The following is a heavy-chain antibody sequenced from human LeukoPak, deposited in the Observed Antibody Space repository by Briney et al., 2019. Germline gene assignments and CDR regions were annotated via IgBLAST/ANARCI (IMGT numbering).Heavy chain of an antibody. V-gene: IGHV3-33*01. CDR3: ARDQAGGSNYFDY. J-gene: IGHJ4*02. CDR1: GFTFSSYG. CDR2: IWYDGSHK. D-gene: IGHD3-16*01. Sequence: PGRSLRLSCAASGFTFSSYGMHWVRQAPGKGLEWVAVIWYDGSHKYYADSVKGRFTISRDNSKNTLYLQMNSLRAEDTAVFYCARDQAGGSNYFDYWGQGTLVTVSS.